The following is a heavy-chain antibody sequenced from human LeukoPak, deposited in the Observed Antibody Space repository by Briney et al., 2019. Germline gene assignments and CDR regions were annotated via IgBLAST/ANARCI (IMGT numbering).Heavy chain of an antibody. J-gene: IGHJ5*02. Sequence: GESLKISCKGSGYSFTSYWIGWVRQMPGKGLEWMGIIHPGDSDTRYSASFQGQVTISADKSISTAYLQWSSLKASDTAMYYCARQPGYSSSWYWFDPWGQGTLVTVSS. CDR3: ARQPGYSSSWYWFDP. CDR1: GYSFTSYW. CDR2: IHPGDSDT. D-gene: IGHD6-13*01. V-gene: IGHV5-51*01.